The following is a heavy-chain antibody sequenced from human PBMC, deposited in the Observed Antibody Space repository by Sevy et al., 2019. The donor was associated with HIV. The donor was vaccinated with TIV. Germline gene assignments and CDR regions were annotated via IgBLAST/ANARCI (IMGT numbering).Heavy chain of an antibody. CDR2: ISSSSDYI. CDR3: ARGGGSLDY. Sequence: GGSLRLSCAPSGFTFSYYTMNWVRQGPGKRLEWVSSISSSSDYIYYADSLRGRFTISRDNAKNSLYLQMNSLRAEDTAVYYCARGGGSLDYWGQGTLVTVSS. CDR1: GFTFSYYT. V-gene: IGHV3-21*01. J-gene: IGHJ4*02. D-gene: IGHD2-15*01.